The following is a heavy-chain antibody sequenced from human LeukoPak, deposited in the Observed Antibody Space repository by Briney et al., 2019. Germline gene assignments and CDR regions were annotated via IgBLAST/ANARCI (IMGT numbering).Heavy chain of an antibody. J-gene: IGHJ4*02. Sequence: GGSLRLSCAASGFTFRSYGMHWVRQAPGRGLEGVAVISYDGSNKYYADSVKGRFTLSRDNSKNTLYLQMNSLRAEDTAVYYCAGGGYSYVYFDYWGPGTLVTVSS. CDR2: ISYDGSNK. CDR3: AGGGYSYVYFDY. CDR1: GFTFRSYG. D-gene: IGHD5-18*01. V-gene: IGHV3-30*03.